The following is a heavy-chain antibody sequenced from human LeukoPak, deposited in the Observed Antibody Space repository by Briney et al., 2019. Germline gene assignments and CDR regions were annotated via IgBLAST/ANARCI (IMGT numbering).Heavy chain of an antibody. CDR2: IYYSGNT. V-gene: IGHV4-30-4*08. Sequence: PSETLSLTCAVYGGSFSGYYWSWIRQPPGKCLEWIGYIYYSGNTYYNPSLKSRVTISVDTSNNQFSLKLSSVTAADTALYYCARDYSGYHLLDYWGQGTLVTVSS. CDR3: ARDYSGYHLLDY. CDR1: GGSFSGYY. J-gene: IGHJ4*02. D-gene: IGHD5-12*01.